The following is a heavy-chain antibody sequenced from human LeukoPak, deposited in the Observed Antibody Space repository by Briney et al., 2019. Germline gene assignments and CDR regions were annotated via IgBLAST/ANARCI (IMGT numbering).Heavy chain of an antibody. Sequence: SETLSLTCTVSGGSISSYYWSWIRQPPGKGLEWIGYIYYSGSTNYNPSLKSRVTISVDTSKNQFSLKLSSVTAADTAVYYCAREEAPTYDFWSGYYTGGPFDCWGQGTLVTVSS. D-gene: IGHD3-3*01. J-gene: IGHJ4*02. CDR1: GGSISSYY. CDR3: AREEAPTYDFWSGYYTGGPFDC. V-gene: IGHV4-59*12. CDR2: IYYSGST.